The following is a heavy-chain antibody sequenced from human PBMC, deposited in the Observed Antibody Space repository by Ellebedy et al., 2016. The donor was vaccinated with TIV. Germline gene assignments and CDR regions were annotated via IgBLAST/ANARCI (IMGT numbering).Heavy chain of an antibody. CDR2: TYHSGST. Sequence: SETLSLTXTVSGGSLSTYYWSWIRQPPGKELEWMGYTYHSGSTKYNPSLKRRVTISVHTSKNQFSLKLNSVTAANTAAYYCARHASGVSAFDPWGQGTLVTVSS. D-gene: IGHD7-27*01. CDR3: ARHASGVSAFDP. V-gene: IGHV4-59*08. CDR1: GGSLSTYY. J-gene: IGHJ5*02.